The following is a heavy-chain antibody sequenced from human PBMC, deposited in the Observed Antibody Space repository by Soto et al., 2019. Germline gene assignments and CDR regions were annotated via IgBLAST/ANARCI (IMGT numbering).Heavy chain of an antibody. CDR1: GGSISGNGYY. J-gene: IGHJ3*02. Sequence: QVQLQESAPGLVKPSQTLSLTCAVSGGSISGNGYYWNWIRQHPGKGLEWIGYTYYSGRTFDSPSLKSCITTSLDTAKNQSSLKLCSVTAVDTAFYYCVRGSILGVVVIAFEIWGQGTMVAVSS. V-gene: IGHV4-31*11. CDR2: TYYSGRT. CDR3: VRGSILGVVVIAFEI. D-gene: IGHD3-3*01.